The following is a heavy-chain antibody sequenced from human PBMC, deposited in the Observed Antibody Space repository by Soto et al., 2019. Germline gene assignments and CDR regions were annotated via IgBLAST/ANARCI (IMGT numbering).Heavy chain of an antibody. CDR1: GGSISSGGYS. J-gene: IGHJ5*02. D-gene: IGHD6-13*01. Sequence: KTSETLSLTCAVSGGSISSGGYSWSWIRQPPGKGLEWIGYIYHSGSTYYNPSLKSRVTISVDRSKNQFSLKLSSVTAADTAVYYCARDGGYSKANWFDPWGQGTLGTVSS. CDR2: IYHSGST. CDR3: ARDGGYSKANWFDP. V-gene: IGHV4-30-2*01.